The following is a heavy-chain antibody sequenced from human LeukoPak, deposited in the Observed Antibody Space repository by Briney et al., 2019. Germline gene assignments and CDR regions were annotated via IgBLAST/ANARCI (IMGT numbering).Heavy chain of an antibody. Sequence: ASVKVSCKASGGTFGSYAISWLRQAPGQGLEWMGRIIPIFGTANYAQKFQGRVTITTDESTSTAYMELSSLRSEDTAVYYCARSDSSGRYYFDYWGQGTLVTVSS. J-gene: IGHJ4*02. CDR2: IIPIFGTA. CDR3: ARSDSSGRYYFDY. V-gene: IGHV1-69*05. CDR1: GGTFGSYA. D-gene: IGHD3-22*01.